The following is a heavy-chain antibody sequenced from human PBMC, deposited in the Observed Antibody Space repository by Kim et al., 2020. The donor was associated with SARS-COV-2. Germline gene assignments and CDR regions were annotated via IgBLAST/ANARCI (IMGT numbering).Heavy chain of an antibody. Sequence: SETLSLTCTVSGGSISSGGYYWIWIRQHPGKGLEWIGYIYYSGSTYYNSSLKSRVTISVDTSKNQFSLKLSSVTAADTAVYYCARGQSLITMIVVVVGAFDYWGQGTLVTVSS. CDR1: GGSISSGGYY. CDR2: IYYSGST. V-gene: IGHV4-31*03. D-gene: IGHD3-22*01. J-gene: IGHJ4*02. CDR3: ARGQSLITMIVVVVGAFDY.